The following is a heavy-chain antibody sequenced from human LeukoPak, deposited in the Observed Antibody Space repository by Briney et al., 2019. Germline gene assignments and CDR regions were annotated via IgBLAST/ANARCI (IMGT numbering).Heavy chain of an antibody. CDR2: IYYSGST. J-gene: IGHJ4*02. Sequence: SETLSLTCTVSGGSISSYYWSWIRQPPGKGLEWIGYIYYSGSTNYNLSLKSRVTISVDTSKNQFSLKLSSVTAADTAVYYCARNYYDSSGFGYWGQGTLVTVSS. CDR3: ARNYYDSSGFGY. CDR1: GGSISSYY. D-gene: IGHD3-22*01. V-gene: IGHV4-59*01.